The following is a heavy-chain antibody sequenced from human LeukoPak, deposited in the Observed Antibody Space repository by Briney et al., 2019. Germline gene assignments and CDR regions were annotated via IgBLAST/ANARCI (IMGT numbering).Heavy chain of an antibody. CDR3: ARATGTAGYYYFDY. V-gene: IGHV1-8*01. D-gene: IGHD1-26*01. CDR2: MNPSLGHT. J-gene: IGHJ4*02. CDR1: EYTFTGHD. Sequence: ASVNLSFKASEYTFTGHDINWVRQAAGQGPEWMGWMNPSLGHTGYAQQFQGRVAMTRDISIGTAYMELTNLRSEDTAIYYCARATGTAGYYYFDYWGQGALVTVSS.